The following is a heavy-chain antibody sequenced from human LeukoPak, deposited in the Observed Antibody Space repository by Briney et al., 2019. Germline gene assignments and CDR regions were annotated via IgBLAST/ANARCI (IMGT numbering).Heavy chain of an antibody. J-gene: IGHJ5*02. CDR2: IYHSGST. D-gene: IGHD1-14*01. CDR1: GGSISSSSYY. V-gene: IGHV4-39*07. Sequence: PSETLSLTCTVSGGSISSSSYYWGWIRQPPGKGLEWIGSIYHSGSTYYNPSLKSRVTISVDTSKNQFSLKLSSVTAADTAVYYCARDKPGGGFDPWGQGTLVTVSS. CDR3: ARDKPGGGFDP.